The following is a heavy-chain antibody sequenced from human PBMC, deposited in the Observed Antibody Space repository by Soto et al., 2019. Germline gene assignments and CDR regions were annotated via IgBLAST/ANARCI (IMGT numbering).Heavy chain of an antibody. Sequence: QVQLQGWGPGLVKPSETLSLTCTVSGASMNNYYGSWVRQPPGKGLEWIGYMYYSGGSNSNPSLKGRVTISVDTSKNQISLKLTSVTAADTAVYYCVRSGHSFGGVMWGQGTLVTVSS. V-gene: IGHV4-59*01. J-gene: IGHJ4*02. CDR3: VRSGHSFGGVM. D-gene: IGHD3-16*01. CDR2: MYYSGGS. CDR1: GASMNNYY.